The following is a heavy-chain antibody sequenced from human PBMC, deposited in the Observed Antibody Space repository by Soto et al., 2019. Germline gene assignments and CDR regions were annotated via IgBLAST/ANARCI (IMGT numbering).Heavy chain of an antibody. J-gene: IGHJ6*02. CDR1: GYTFTSYG. V-gene: IGHV1-18*01. CDR2: ISAYNGNT. Sequence: QVQLVQSGAEVKKPGASVKVSCKASGYTFTSYGISWVRQAPGQGLEWMGWISAYNGNTNYAQKLQGRVTMTTDTSTSTAYMELRSRRSYDTAVYYCARDQYGSGSYVLGGMDVWGQGTTVTVSS. CDR3: ARDQYGSGSYVLGGMDV. D-gene: IGHD3-10*01.